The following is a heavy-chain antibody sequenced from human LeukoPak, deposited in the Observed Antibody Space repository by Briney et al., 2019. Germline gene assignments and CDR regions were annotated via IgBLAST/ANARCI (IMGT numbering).Heavy chain of an antibody. CDR3: AKDSLAAAGYFDY. CDR1: GFTFSSYG. CDR2: ISDSGGSR. J-gene: IGHJ4*02. D-gene: IGHD6-13*01. V-gene: IGHV3-23*01. Sequence: GGSLRLSCAASGFTFSSYGMHWVRQAPGKGLEWVSAISDSGGSRYYADSVKGRFTISRDNSKNTLYLQMNSLRAEDTAVYYCAKDSLAAAGYFDYWGQGTLVTASS.